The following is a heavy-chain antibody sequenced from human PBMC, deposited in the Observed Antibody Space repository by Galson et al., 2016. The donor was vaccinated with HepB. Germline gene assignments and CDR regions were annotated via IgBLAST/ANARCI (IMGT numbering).Heavy chain of an antibody. V-gene: IGHV3-30*04. Sequence: SLRLSCAASGFTFSSYTMHWVRQAPGKGLEWVAVISYGGRDEYYADSVQGRSTISRDNSKNTLYLQMDSLRAEDTAVYYCARDDLESNYFYYHGMDVWGQGATVPVSS. CDR1: GFTFSSYT. D-gene: IGHD1-1*01. J-gene: IGHJ6*02. CDR3: ARDDLESNYFYYHGMDV. CDR2: ISYGGRDE.